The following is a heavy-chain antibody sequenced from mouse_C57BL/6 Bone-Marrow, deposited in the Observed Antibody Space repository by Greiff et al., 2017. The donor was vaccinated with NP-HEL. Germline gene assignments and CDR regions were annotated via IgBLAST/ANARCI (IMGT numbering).Heavy chain of an antibody. CDR3: ARGDGYDTWFAY. V-gene: IGHV1-64*01. CDR2: IHPNSGST. Sequence: QVQLQQPGAELVKPGASVKLSCKASGYTFTSYWMHWVKQRPGQGLEWIGTIHPNSGSTNYNEKFKSKATLTVDKSSSTAYMQLSSLTSEDSAVYYCARGDGYDTWFAYWGQGTLVTVSA. J-gene: IGHJ3*01. CDR1: GYTFTSYW. D-gene: IGHD2-2*01.